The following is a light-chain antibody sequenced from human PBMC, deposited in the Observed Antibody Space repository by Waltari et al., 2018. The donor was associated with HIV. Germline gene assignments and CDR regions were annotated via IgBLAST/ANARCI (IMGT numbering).Light chain of an antibody. J-gene: IGKJ2*01. V-gene: IGKV4-1*01. CDR3: QQHYSALPYT. CDR2: WAS. CDR1: QSVLDSSTNRNY. Sequence: DIVMTQSPDSLAVSLGERATINCKSSQSVLDSSTNRNYLVWYQQKPGQPPKRLIYWASTRDFGVPDRFSGSGSGTDFTLTITSLQAEDVAVYYCQQHYSALPYTFGQGTKLEIK.